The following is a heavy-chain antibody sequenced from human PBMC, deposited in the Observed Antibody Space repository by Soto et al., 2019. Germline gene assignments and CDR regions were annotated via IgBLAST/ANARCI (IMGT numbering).Heavy chain of an antibody. CDR3: TTGSTSTKNY. D-gene: IGHD6-6*01. V-gene: IGHV3-15*01. CDR2: IKSKTDGGTT. CDR1: GVTFSNAW. J-gene: IGHJ4*02. Sequence: GGSLILCCAAAGVTFSNAWLIWVRQAPGKGLEWVGRIKSKTDGGTTDYTAPVKGRFTISRDDSKNTLYLQMNSLKIEDTAVYYCTTGSTSTKNYWGQGTLVTVSS.